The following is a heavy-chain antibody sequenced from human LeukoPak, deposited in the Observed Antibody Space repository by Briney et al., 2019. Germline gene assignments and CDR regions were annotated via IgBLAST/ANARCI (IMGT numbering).Heavy chain of an antibody. CDR1: GFTFSTYT. CDR3: ARDQAWYYFDY. J-gene: IGHJ4*02. Sequence: GGSLRLSCAASGFTFSTYTMNWVRQAPGKGLEWVSSISSSSSYIYYADSVKGRFTISRDNAKNSLYLQMNSLRAEDTAVYYCARDQAWYYFDYWGQGTLVTVSS. D-gene: IGHD2-8*01. V-gene: IGHV3-21*01. CDR2: ISSSSSYI.